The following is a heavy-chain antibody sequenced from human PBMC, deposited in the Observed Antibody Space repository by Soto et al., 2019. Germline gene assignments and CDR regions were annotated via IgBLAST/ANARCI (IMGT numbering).Heavy chain of an antibody. Sequence: GESLKISCAASGFTFSDYYMSWIRQAPGKGLEWVSYISSSSSYTNYADSVKGRFTISRDNAKNSLYLQMNSLRAEDTAVYYCARDLSIDAYFDYWGQGTLVTVSS. CDR2: ISSSSSYT. V-gene: IGHV3-11*05. CDR3: ARDLSIDAYFDY. CDR1: GFTFSDYY. J-gene: IGHJ4*02.